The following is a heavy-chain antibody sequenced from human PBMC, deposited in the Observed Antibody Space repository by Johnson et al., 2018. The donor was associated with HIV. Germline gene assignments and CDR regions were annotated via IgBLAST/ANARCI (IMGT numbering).Heavy chain of an antibody. Sequence: QVQLVESGGGLVKPGGSLRLSCAASGFTFSDYYMSWIRQAPGKGLEWVSYISSSGSTIYYADSVKGRFTISRDNAKKSLYLQMNSLRAEDTAVYYCTTDLRVTTSLRAFDIWGQGTMVTVSS. CDR3: TTDLRVTTSLRAFDI. J-gene: IGHJ3*02. D-gene: IGHD4-17*01. CDR2: ISSSGSTI. V-gene: IGHV3-11*01. CDR1: GFTFSDYY.